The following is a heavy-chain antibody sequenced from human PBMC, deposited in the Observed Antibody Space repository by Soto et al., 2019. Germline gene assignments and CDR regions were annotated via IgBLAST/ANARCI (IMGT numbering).Heavy chain of an antibody. Sequence: QVQLVQSGAEVKKPGSSVKVSCKASGGTFSSYAISWVRQAPGQGLESMVGIIPIFGTENYAQKFQGRATITEDESTGTAYMELSSLRSEDTAVYYGADLRSSGWYSSRIPRVYYGMDVWGQGTTVTVSS. D-gene: IGHD6-19*01. CDR2: IIPIFGTE. CDR3: ADLRSSGWYSSRIPRVYYGMDV. V-gene: IGHV1-69*01. J-gene: IGHJ6*02. CDR1: GGTFSSYA.